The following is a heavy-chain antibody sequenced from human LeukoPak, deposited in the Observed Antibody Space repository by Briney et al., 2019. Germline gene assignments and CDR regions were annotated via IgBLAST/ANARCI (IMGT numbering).Heavy chain of an antibody. D-gene: IGHD1-26*01. CDR3: ARGRSGGSHWGGIDY. J-gene: IGHJ4*02. Sequence: SETLSLTCAVYGGSFSGYYWSWIRQPPGKGLEWIGEINHSGSTNYNPSLKSRVTISVDTSKNQFSLKLSSVTAADTAVYYCARGRSGGSHWGGIDYWGQGTLVTVSS. CDR1: GGSFSGYY. CDR2: INHSGST. V-gene: IGHV4-34*01.